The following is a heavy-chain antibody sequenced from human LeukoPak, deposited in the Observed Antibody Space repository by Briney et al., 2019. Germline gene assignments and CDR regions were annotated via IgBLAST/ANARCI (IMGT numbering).Heavy chain of an antibody. J-gene: IGHJ6*02. Sequence: SVKVSCKASGGTFSSYAISWVRQAPGQGLEWMGRIIPILGIANYAQKFQGRVTITADKSTSTAYMELSSLRSEDTAVYYCAGGAGVATVSYSYGMDVWGPGTTVTVSS. CDR2: IIPILGIA. CDR1: GGTFSSYA. CDR3: AGGAGVATVSYSYGMDV. D-gene: IGHD5-12*01. V-gene: IGHV1-69*04.